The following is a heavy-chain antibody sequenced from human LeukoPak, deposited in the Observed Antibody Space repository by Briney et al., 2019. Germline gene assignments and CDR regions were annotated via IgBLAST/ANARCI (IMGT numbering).Heavy chain of an antibody. CDR1: GYTFTGYY. Sequence: GASVKVSCKASGYTFTGYYMHWVRQAPGQGLEWMGWINPNGGGTNYAQKFQGRVTMTRDTSISTAYMELSRLRSDDTAVYYCARDLDRDYGFWSGYYDLGVFDPWGQGTLVTVSS. CDR3: ARDLDRDYGFWSGYYDLGVFDP. J-gene: IGHJ5*02. V-gene: IGHV1-2*02. D-gene: IGHD3-3*01. CDR2: INPNGGGT.